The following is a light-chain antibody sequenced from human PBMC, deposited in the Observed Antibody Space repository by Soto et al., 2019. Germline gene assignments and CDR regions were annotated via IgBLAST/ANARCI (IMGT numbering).Light chain of an antibody. V-gene: IGKV1-6*01. CDR3: LQDYGDSWT. CDR2: AAS. CDR1: RDVGSD. J-gene: IGKJ1*01. Sequence: QMTQSPSSLSASVGEKIIITCRASRDVGSDVSWYQQKPGQAPKLLIYAASNLYTGVPSRFSGSRSGTEFTLTISSLQPEDFASYYCLQDYGDSWTFGRGTKVDI.